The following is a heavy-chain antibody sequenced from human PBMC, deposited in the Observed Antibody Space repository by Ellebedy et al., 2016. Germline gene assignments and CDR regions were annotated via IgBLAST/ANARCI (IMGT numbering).Heavy chain of an antibody. CDR2: IYYSGST. CDR1: GGSISSYY. CDR3: ARDTGYYDSSGYYHDY. V-gene: IGHV4-59*01. J-gene: IGHJ4*02. Sequence: SETLSLXCTVSGGSISSYYWSWIRQPPGKGLEWIGYIYYSGSTNYNPSLKSRVTISVDTSKNQFSLKLSSVTAADTAVYYCARDTGYYDSSGYYHDYWGQGTLVTVSS. D-gene: IGHD3-22*01.